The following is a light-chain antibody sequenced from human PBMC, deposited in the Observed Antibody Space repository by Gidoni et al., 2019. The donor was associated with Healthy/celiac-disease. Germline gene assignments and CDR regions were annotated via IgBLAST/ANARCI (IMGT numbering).Light chain of an antibody. CDR3: QSADSRGTHVV. J-gene: IGLJ2*01. CDR1: ALPKQY. CDR2: KDS. V-gene: IGLV3-25*03. Sequence: SYELTQPPSVSVSPGQTARITCSGDALPKQYAYWYQQKPGQAPVLVIYKDSERPSGIPERFSGSSSGTTVTVTISGVQAEDEADYYCQSADSRGTHVVFGGGTKLTGL.